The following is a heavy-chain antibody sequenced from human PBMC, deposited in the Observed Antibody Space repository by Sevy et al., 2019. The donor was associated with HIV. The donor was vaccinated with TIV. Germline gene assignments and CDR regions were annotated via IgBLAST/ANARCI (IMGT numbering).Heavy chain of an antibody. Sequence: SETLSLTCAVSAGSISSDDYSWSWIRQPPGKGLEWVGYIHHSGSTYYNPSLKSRVSISVDRSKNQYSLKLTSVTAADTAVYYCAGTSYGDPHWYFDLWGRGTLVTVSS. D-gene: IGHD4-17*01. CDR3: AGTSYGDPHWYFDL. CDR1: AGSISSDDYS. J-gene: IGHJ2*01. CDR2: IHHSGST. V-gene: IGHV4-30-2*01.